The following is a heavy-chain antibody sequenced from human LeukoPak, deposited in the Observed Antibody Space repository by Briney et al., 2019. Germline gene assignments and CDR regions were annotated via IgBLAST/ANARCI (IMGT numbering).Heavy chain of an antibody. CDR3: ASDRSSGTIVDY. Sequence: ASVKVSCKASGYTFTSYGISWVRQAPGQGLEWMGWISAYNGNTNYAQKLQGRVTMTTDTSTSTAYMELRSLRSDDTAVYYCASDRSSGTIVDYWGQGTLVTVSS. CDR1: GYTFTSYG. V-gene: IGHV1-18*01. CDR2: ISAYNGNT. J-gene: IGHJ4*02. D-gene: IGHD6-19*01.